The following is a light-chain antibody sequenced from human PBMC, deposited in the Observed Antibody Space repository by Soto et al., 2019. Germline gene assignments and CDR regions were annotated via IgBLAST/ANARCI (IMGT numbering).Light chain of an antibody. CDR3: SSYTYSSPNYA. CDR1: SSDVGGYNY. Sequence: QSVLTQPASVSGSPGQSITISCTGTSSDVGGYNYVSWYQQHPGKAPKLMIYDVSNRPSGVSYRFSGSKSGNTASLTISGLQAEDEADYYCSSYTYSSPNYAFGTGTKVTVL. CDR2: DVS. V-gene: IGLV2-14*01. J-gene: IGLJ1*01.